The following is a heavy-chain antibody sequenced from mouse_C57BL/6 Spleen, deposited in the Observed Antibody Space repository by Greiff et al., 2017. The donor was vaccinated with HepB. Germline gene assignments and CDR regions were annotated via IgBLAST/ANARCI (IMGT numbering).Heavy chain of an antibody. J-gene: IGHJ2*01. CDR1: GYAFSSSW. CDR3: ARSYYDGSIYEGFDY. V-gene: IGHV1-82*01. D-gene: IGHD1-1*01. Sequence: VKLMESGPELVKPGASVKISCKASGYAFSSSWMNWVKQRPGKGLEWIGRIYPGDGDTNYNGKFKGKATLTSDKSSSTAYMQLSSLTSEDSAVYFCARSYYDGSIYEGFDYWGQGTTLTVSS. CDR2: IYPGDGDT.